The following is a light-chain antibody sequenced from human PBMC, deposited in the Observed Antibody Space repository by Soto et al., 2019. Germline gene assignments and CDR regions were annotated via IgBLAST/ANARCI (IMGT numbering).Light chain of an antibody. J-gene: IGLJ2*01. CDR1: SSDVGGYNY. V-gene: IGLV2-14*01. Sequence: QSALTQPASVSGSPGQSITISCTGTSSDVGGYNYVSWYQQYPGKAPKLMIYDVTNRPSGVSNRFSGSKSGNTASLTISGLQAEDEAGYYCSSCASSSPWVFGGGTKVTVL. CDR3: SSCASSSPWV. CDR2: DVT.